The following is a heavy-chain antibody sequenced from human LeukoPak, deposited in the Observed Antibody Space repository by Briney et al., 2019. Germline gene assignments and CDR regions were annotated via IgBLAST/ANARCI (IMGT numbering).Heavy chain of an antibody. Sequence: GGSLRLSCAASGFTFSSYWMSWVRQAPGKGLEWVANIKQDGSEKYCVDSVKGRYTISKDNAKNSLFLQMNSLRAEDTAVYYCAREKSRSLDYWGQGTLVTVSS. J-gene: IGHJ4*02. V-gene: IGHV3-7*04. CDR2: IKQDGSEK. CDR3: AREKSRSLDY. CDR1: GFTFSSYW. D-gene: IGHD4-17*01.